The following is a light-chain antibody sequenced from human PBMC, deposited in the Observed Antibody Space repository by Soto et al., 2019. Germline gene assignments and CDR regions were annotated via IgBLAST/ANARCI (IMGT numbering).Light chain of an antibody. CDR1: QSVSSSD. CDR3: QQYGSSPLT. CDR2: GAS. V-gene: IGKV3-20*01. Sequence: EIVLTQSPGTLSLSPGERATLSCRASQSVSSSDLAWYQQKPGQAPRLLIYGASSRATGIPGRFSGSGSGTDFPLTISRLEPEDFVVYYCQQYGSSPLTFGQGTRLEIK. J-gene: IGKJ5*01.